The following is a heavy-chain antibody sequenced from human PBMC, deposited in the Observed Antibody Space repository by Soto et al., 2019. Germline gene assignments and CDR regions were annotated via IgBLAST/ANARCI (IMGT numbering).Heavy chain of an antibody. D-gene: IGHD3-10*01. CDR3: ARGGDQLLWFGESGDYFDY. CDR1: GFTFSSYW. J-gene: IGHJ4*02. V-gene: IGHV3-7*03. Sequence: EVQLVESGGGLVQPGGSLRLSCAASGFTFSSYWMSWVRQAPGKGLEWVANIKQDGSEKYYVDSVKGRFTISRDNAKNSLYLQMNSLRAEDTAVYYCARGGDQLLWFGESGDYFDYWGQGTLVTVSS. CDR2: IKQDGSEK.